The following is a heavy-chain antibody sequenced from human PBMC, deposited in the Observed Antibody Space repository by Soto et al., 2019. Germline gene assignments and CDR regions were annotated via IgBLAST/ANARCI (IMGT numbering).Heavy chain of an antibody. CDR2: INAGNGNT. CDR1: GYTFTSYA. V-gene: IGHV1-3*01. D-gene: IGHD6-13*01. Sequence: ASVKVSCKASGYTFTSYAMHWVRQAPGQRLEWMGWINAGNGNTKYSQKFQGRVTITRDTSASTAYMELSSLRSEGTAVYYCARTGIAAAGIFDSWGQGTLVTVSS. CDR3: ARTGIAAAGIFDS. J-gene: IGHJ4*02.